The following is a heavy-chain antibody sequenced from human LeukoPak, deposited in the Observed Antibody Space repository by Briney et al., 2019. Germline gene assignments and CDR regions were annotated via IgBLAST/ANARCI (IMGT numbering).Heavy chain of an antibody. J-gene: IGHJ4*02. Sequence: GGSLRLSCTASGFPFIEYSMNWVRQVPGKGLEWIAYIGIDSGNTKYADSVRGRFTISADKTKNSLYLQMNSLRVDDTAVYYCARDHNYAFDNWGQGTLASVAS. V-gene: IGHV3-48*01. D-gene: IGHD1-1*01. CDR2: IGIDSGNT. CDR3: ARDHNYAFDN. CDR1: GFPFIEYS.